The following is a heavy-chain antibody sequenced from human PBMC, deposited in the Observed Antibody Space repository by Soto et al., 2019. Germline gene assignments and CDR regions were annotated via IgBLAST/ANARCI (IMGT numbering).Heavy chain of an antibody. Sequence: EVQLVESGGGLVQPGGSLRLSCAASGFNIRDHYMDWVRQAPGKGLEWVGLTRNKGESETTEHAASGKGRFVISRDDSKNSVYLQMNSVKTEDTAVYYCVREGFFTLDFWGQGTLVTVSS. CDR3: VREGFFTLDF. CDR2: TRNKGESETT. J-gene: IGHJ4*02. CDR1: GFNIRDHY. V-gene: IGHV3-72*01.